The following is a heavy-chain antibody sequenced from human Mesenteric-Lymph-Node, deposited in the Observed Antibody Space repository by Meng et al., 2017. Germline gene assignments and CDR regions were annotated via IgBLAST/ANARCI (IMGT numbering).Heavy chain of an antibody. V-gene: IGHV4-4*02. Sequence: QGVLQDQGPGLVRPSGTLSLTRAVSGGSLSSRNWWSWVRQPPGKGLEWIGEIYHSGSTNYNPSLKRRVTISVDESKNQFSLRLSSVTAADTAVYYCARVGAYCGGDCYHPRWGQGTLVTVSS. J-gene: IGHJ4*02. CDR3: ARVGAYCGGDCYHPR. CDR1: GGSLSSRNW. D-gene: IGHD2-21*02. CDR2: IYHSGST.